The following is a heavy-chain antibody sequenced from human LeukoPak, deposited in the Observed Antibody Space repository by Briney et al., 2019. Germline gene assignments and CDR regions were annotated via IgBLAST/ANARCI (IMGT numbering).Heavy chain of an antibody. V-gene: IGHV1-24*01. CDR3: ATDLGGREYYDSSGYGGFDY. J-gene: IGHJ4*02. D-gene: IGHD3-22*01. CDR1: GYTLTELS. CDR2: FDPEDGET. Sequence: ASVKVSCKVSGYTLTELSMHWVRQAPGKGLEWMGGFDPEDGETIYARKFQGRVTMTEDTSTDTAYMELSSLRSEDTAVYYCATDLGGREYYDSSGYGGFDYWGQGTLVTVSS.